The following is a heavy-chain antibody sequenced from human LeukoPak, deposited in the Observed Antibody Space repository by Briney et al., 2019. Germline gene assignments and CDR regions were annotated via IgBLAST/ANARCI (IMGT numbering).Heavy chain of an antibody. D-gene: IGHD3-10*01. CDR2: INPDSGGT. V-gene: IGHV1-2*02. Sequence: ASVKVSCKASGYTFTGYYMHWVRQAPGQGLEWMGWINPDSGGTIYAQNFQGRVTMTRDTSISTAYMELSSLRSGDTAVYYCARDLGDTYGSVGDFDYWGQGTLVTVSS. J-gene: IGHJ4*02. CDR1: GYTFTGYY. CDR3: ARDLGDTYGSVGDFDY.